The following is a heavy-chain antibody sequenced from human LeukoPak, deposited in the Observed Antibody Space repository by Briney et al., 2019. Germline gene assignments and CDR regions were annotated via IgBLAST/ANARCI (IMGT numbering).Heavy chain of an antibody. D-gene: IGHD3-3*01. CDR3: ERAKIGDFWSGYSFDY. CDR2: IYTSGST. V-gene: IGHV4-4*07. CDR1: GGSISSYY. Sequence: SETLSLTCTVSGGSISSYYWSWIRQPAGKGLEWIGRIYTSGSTNYNPSLKSRVTISVDTSKNQFSLKLSSVTAADTAVYYCERAKIGDFWSGYSFDYWGQGTLVTVSS. J-gene: IGHJ4*02.